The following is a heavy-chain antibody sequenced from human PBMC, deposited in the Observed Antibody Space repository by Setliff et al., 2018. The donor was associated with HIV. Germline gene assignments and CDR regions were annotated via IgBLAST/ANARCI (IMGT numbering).Heavy chain of an antibody. CDR3: AREAARVVDF. CDR2: IYNSAST. Sequence: PSETLSLTCTVSGDSISTDYWTWIRQPPGKGLEWIGYIYNSASTNYNPSLKSRVTISVETSKNQFSLKLNSVTAADTAVYYCAREAARVVDFWGQGTLVTVSS. CDR1: GDSISTDY. V-gene: IGHV4-59*12. D-gene: IGHD6-25*01. J-gene: IGHJ4*02.